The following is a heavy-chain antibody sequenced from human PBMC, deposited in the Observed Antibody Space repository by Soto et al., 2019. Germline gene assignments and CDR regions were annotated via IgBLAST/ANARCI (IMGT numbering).Heavy chain of an antibody. V-gene: IGHV4-34*01. J-gene: IGHJ6*03. CDR2: INHSGST. CDR1: GGSFSGYY. Sequence: SETLSLTCAVYGGSFSGYYWSWIRQPPGKGLEWIGEINHSGSTNYNPSLKSRVTISVDTAKNQFPLKLSPVTAADRAVYYCARGFVRREVDGITRENDYYMDVWGKGTTVPVS. CDR3: ARGFVRREVDGITRENDYYMDV. D-gene: IGHD6-19*01.